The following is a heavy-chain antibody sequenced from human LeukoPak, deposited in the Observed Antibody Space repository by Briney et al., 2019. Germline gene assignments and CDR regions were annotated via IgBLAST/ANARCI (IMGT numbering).Heavy chain of an antibody. CDR1: GYSISSGYY. J-gene: IGHJ3*02. V-gene: IGHV4-38-2*01. CDR2: IYHSGST. Sequence: SETLSLTCAVSGYSISSGYYWGWIRQPPGKGLEWIGSIYHSGSTYYNPSLKSRVTISVDTSKNQFSLKLSSVTAADTAVYYCARDSGNSYAFDIWGQGTMVTVSP. CDR3: ARDSGNSYAFDI. D-gene: IGHD4-23*01.